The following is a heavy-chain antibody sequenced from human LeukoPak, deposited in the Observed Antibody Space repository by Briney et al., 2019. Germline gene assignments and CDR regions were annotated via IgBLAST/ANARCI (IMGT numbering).Heavy chain of an antibody. V-gene: IGHV3-48*03. CDR1: GFPFISHE. Sequence: GGSLRLSCSASGFPFISHEMNWVRQAPGKGLEWVSGISGSAKTRYYADSMKGRLTISRDNAKNSLYLQMNSLRAEDTAVYYCARSLGYCSAGSCFPFDYWGQGTLVTVSS. D-gene: IGHD2-15*01. J-gene: IGHJ4*02. CDR2: ISGSAKTR. CDR3: ARSLGYCSAGSCFPFDY.